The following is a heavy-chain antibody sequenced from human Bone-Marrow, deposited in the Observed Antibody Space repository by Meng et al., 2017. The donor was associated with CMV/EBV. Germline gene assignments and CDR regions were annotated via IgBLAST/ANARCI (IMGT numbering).Heavy chain of an antibody. CDR3: ARVEKWELLNYYGMDV. D-gene: IGHD1-26*01. V-gene: IGHV1-2*02. CDR2: INPNSGGT. J-gene: IGHJ6*02. CDR1: GYTFTSYG. Sequence: ASVKVSCKASGYTFTSYGISWVRQAPGQGLEWMGWINPNSGGTNYAQKFQGRVTMTRDTSISTAYMELSRLRSDDTAVYYCARVEKWELLNYYGMDVWGQGTTVTVSS.